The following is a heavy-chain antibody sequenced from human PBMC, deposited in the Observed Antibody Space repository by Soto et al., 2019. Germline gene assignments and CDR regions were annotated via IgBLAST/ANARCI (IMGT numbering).Heavy chain of an antibody. Sequence: QVQLQESGPGLVKPSQTLSLTCTVSGGSISSGGYYWSWIRQHPGKGLEWIGYIYYSGSTYYNPSLKRRVTIPVDTSKNQFSLKLSSVTAADTAVYYCARAPNDYTYNWFDPWGQGTLVTVSS. CDR3: ARAPNDYTYNWFDP. CDR1: GGSISSGGYY. V-gene: IGHV4-31*03. J-gene: IGHJ5*02. CDR2: IYYSGST. D-gene: IGHD4-4*01.